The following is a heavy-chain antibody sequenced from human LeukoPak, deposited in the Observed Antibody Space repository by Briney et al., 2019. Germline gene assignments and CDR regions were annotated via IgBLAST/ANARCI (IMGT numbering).Heavy chain of an antibody. V-gene: IGHV3-23*01. Sequence: WGSLRLFCSASGFTLNSYSMDLVRQAPGGGLELVSAISGSGGSTYYADSVKGRFTISRDNSKNTLYLQMNSLRAEDTAVYYCAKGPPRLWLYLVDYWGQGTLVTVSS. CDR2: ISGSGGST. CDR1: GFTLNSYS. D-gene: IGHD5-18*01. CDR3: AKGPPRLWLYLVDY. J-gene: IGHJ4*02.